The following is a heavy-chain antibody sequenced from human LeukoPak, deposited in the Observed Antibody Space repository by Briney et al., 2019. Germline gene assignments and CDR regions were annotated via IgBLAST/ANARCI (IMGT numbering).Heavy chain of an antibody. CDR1: GASISSSVVG. CDR3: AGVQHLGQVFHF. J-gene: IGHJ4*02. Sequence: SQTLSLTCDIFGASISSSVVGWNWVRQSPSRGLEWLGRTYYRSQWYYDYAASVESRIAIKPDPAKNQVSLQLNSVSPDDAAVYYCAGVQHLGQVFHFWGQGSLVTVSS. V-gene: IGHV6-1*01. D-gene: IGHD1-26*01. CDR2: TYYRSQWYY.